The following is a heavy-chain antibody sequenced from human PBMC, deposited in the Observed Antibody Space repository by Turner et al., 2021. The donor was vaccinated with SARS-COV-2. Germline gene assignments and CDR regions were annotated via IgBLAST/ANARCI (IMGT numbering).Heavy chain of an antibody. D-gene: IGHD2-2*01. V-gene: IGHV3-30-3*01. CDR2: ISYDGSYK. CDR3: ARDREDCSSSSCYEAY. J-gene: IGHJ4*02. CDR1: GFTFSNYA. Sequence: QVQLVESGGGVVQPGRSLRLSCPSSGFTFSNYAMHWVRQAPGKWLEWVVFISYDGSYKYYADSVKGRFTISRDNSKNTLYLQMNSLRAEDTAVYYCARDREDCSSSSCYEAYWGQGTLVTVSS.